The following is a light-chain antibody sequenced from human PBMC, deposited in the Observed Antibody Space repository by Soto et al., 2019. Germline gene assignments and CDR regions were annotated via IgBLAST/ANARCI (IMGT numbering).Light chain of an antibody. V-gene: IGKV1-5*01. Sequence: DLQMTPSPSTPSASVGDRVTNACRAIQSISSRLAWYQLKPGKVPKLLISDASTLERGVPTTFSGSGSGTEFTLTISTLQPDDFATYYCQQYTDYSRTFGQGTKVDIK. CDR2: DAS. CDR3: QQYTDYSRT. CDR1: QSISSR. J-gene: IGKJ1*01.